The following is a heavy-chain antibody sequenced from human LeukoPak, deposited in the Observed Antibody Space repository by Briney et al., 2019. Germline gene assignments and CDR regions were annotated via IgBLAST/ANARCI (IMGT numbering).Heavy chain of an antibody. CDR1: GFNVSNKY. D-gene: IGHD3-22*01. Sequence: GGSLSLSCAASGFNVSNKYMSWVRQAPGKGLEWVSFISIGGSTYYADSVKGRFTLARDNSKNTVYLQMNSLRAEDTAAYYCARTHYYESSYGMDVWGQGNTVIVFS. CDR3: ARTHYYESSYGMDV. J-gene: IGHJ6*02. CDR2: ISIGGST. V-gene: IGHV3-66*01.